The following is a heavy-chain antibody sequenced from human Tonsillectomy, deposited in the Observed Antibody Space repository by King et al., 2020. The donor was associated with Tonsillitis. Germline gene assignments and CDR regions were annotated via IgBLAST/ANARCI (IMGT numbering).Heavy chain of an antibody. D-gene: IGHD2-2*01. Sequence: VQLVESGGGVVQPGGSLRLSCAASGFTFSSYGIHWVRQAPGKGLEWVAFIRDDGSNKYYADSVKGRFTISRDNSKNTLYLQMNSLRAEDTAVYYCAKDALYCSSSSCYAGNHLFDPWGQGTLVTVSS. CDR2: IRDDGSNK. CDR1: GFTFSSYG. CDR3: AKDALYCSSSSCYAGNHLFDP. J-gene: IGHJ5*02. V-gene: IGHV3-30*02.